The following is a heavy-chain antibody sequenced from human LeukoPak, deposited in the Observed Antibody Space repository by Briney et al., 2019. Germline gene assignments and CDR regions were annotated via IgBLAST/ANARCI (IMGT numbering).Heavy chain of an antibody. Sequence: NTSETLSLTCTVSGGSISSSSYYWGWIRQPPGKGLEWIGSFSYSGSTYYNPSLKSRVTISVDTSKNQFSLKLSSVTASDTAVYYCARVLRTNGVWYYYYYGMDVWGQGTTVTVSS. CDR2: FSYSGST. J-gene: IGHJ6*02. CDR3: ARVLRTNGVWYYYYYGMDV. CDR1: GGSISSSSYY. V-gene: IGHV4-39*01. D-gene: IGHD2-8*01.